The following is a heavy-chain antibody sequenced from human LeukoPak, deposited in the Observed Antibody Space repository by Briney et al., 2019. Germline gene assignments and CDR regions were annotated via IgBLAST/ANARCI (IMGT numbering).Heavy chain of an antibody. D-gene: IGHD1-1*01. CDR2: IYSGGST. CDR1: GFTVSSNY. V-gene: IGHV3-53*01. CDR3: ARVLTANWQDAFDI. J-gene: IGHJ3*02. Sequence: PGGSLRLSCAASGFTVSSNYMSWVRQAPGKGLEWVSVIYSGGSTYYADSVKGRFTISRDNSKNTLYLQMNSLRAEDTAVYYCARVLTANWQDAFDIWGQGTMVTVSS.